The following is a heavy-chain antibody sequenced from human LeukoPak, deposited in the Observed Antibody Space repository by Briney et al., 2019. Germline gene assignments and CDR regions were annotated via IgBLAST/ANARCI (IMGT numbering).Heavy chain of an antibody. Sequence: GGSLRLSCAASGFTFDDYAMHWVRHTPGKGLEWVSGISWNSNSIGYADSVKGRFTISRDNAKNSLYLHMNSLRAEDMAFYYFSKGLYVVGTTTFDYWVQGTLVTVSS. J-gene: IGHJ4*02. CDR2: ISWNSNSI. CDR1: GFTFDDYA. V-gene: IGHV3-9*03. D-gene: IGHD1/OR15-1a*01. CDR3: SKGLYVVGTTTFDY.